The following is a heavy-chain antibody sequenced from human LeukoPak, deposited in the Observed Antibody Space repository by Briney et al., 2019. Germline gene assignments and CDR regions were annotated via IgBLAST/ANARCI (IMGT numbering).Heavy chain of an antibody. CDR3: ASEVTGRNAGWFDP. CDR1: GFTVSSNY. J-gene: IGHJ5*02. Sequence: GGSLRLSCAASGFTVSSNYMSWVRQAPGKGLEWVSVIYSGGSTYYADSVKGRFTISRDNSKNTLYLQMNSLRAEDTAVYYCASEVTGRNAGWFDPWGQGTLVTVSS. D-gene: IGHD3-10*01. V-gene: IGHV3-53*01. CDR2: IYSGGST.